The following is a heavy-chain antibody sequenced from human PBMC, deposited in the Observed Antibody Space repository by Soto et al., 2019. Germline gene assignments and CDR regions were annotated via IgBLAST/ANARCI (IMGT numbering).Heavy chain of an antibody. V-gene: IGHV3-53*04. Sequence: EVQLVESGGGLVQPGGSLRLSCAASGFTVSSNYMSWVRQAPGKGLEWVSVIYSGGSTYYADSVKGRFTISRHNSKNTLYLQMNSLRAEDTAVYYCARTYYGSGSYYRDYWGQGTLVTVYS. D-gene: IGHD3-10*01. CDR1: GFTVSSNY. CDR2: IYSGGST. J-gene: IGHJ4*02. CDR3: ARTYYGSGSYYRDY.